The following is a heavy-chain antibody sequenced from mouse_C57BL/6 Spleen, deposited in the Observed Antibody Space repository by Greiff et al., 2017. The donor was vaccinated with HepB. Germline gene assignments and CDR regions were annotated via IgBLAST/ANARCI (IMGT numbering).Heavy chain of an antibody. J-gene: IGHJ3*01. CDR3: ARGALRSWFAY. V-gene: IGHV1-26*01. Sequence: EVQLQQSGPELVKPGASVKISCKASGYTFTDYYMNWVKQSHGKSLEWIGDINPNNGGTSYNQKFKGKATLTVDKSSSTAYMELRSLTSEDSAVYYGARGALRSWFAYWGQGTLVTVSA. CDR1: GYTFTDYY. CDR2: INPNNGGT. D-gene: IGHD2-12*01.